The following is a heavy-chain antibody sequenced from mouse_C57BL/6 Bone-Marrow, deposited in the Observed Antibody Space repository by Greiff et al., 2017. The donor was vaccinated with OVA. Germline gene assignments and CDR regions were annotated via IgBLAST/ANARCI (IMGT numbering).Heavy chain of an antibody. CDR3: ARDEYYGSSYVAWFAY. CDR1: GYSITSGYY. Sequence: EVKLQESGPGLVKPSQSLSLTCSVPGYSITSGYYWNWIRQFPGNKLEWMGYISYDGSNNYNPSLKNRISITRDTSKNQFFLKLNAVTTEDTATYYCARDEYYGSSYVAWFAYWGQGTLVTVSA. J-gene: IGHJ3*01. CDR2: ISYDGSN. V-gene: IGHV3-6*01. D-gene: IGHD1-1*01.